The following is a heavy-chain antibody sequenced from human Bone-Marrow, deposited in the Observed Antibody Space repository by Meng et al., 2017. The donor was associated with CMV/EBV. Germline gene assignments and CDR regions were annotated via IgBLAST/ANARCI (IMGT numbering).Heavy chain of an antibody. V-gene: IGHV3-23*01. CDR3: AGGFERDYYYYVVDV. CDR1: GFTFSSYA. CDR2: ISGSGGST. D-gene: IGHD2-15*01. Sequence: GGSLRLSCAASGFTFSSYAMSWVRQAPGKGLEWVSAISGSGGSTYYADSVKGRFTISRDNSKNTLYLQMNSLRVEDTAVYYCAGGFERDYYYYVVDVWGQGTTVTVSS. J-gene: IGHJ6*02.